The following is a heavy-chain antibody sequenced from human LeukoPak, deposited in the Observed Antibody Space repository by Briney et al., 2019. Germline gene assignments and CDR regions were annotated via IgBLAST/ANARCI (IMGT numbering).Heavy chain of an antibody. V-gene: IGHV3-23*01. Sequence: GGSLRLSCAASGFTFSSYAMSWVRQAPGKGLEWVSAISGSGGSTYYADSVKGRFTISRDNSKNTLYLQMNSLRAEDTAVYYCAKATSSYYYYYYMDVWGKGTTVTVSS. CDR1: GFTFSSYA. CDR2: ISGSGGST. J-gene: IGHJ6*03. CDR3: AKATSSYYYYYYMDV.